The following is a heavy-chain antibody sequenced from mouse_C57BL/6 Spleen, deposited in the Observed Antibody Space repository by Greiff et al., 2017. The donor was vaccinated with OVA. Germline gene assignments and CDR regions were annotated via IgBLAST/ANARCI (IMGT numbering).Heavy chain of an antibody. J-gene: IGHJ1*03. CDR2: INPNNGGT. CDR3: ARRYYGYDWYFDV. V-gene: IGHV1-26*01. Sequence: EVMLQQSGPELVKPGASVKISCKASGYTFTDYYMNWVKQSHGKSLEWIGDINPNNGGTSYNQKFKGKATLTVDKSSSTAYMELRSLTSEDSAGYYGARRYYGYDWYFDVWGTGTTVTVSS. D-gene: IGHD2-2*01. CDR1: GYTFTDYY.